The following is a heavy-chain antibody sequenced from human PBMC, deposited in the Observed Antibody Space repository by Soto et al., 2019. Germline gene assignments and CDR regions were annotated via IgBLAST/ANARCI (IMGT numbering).Heavy chain of an antibody. CDR1: VGSFSGYY. V-gene: IGHV4-34*01. J-gene: IGHJ6*02. CDR2: INDSGYS. Sequence: SETLSLTSAMYVGSFSGYYCSWVRQSQGKGLEWIGEINDSGYSKYNPSLKNRVTMAVDTAKNQFSVTLSSVTAADTAVYFCARGRKKRHFYNYGLDVWGQGTTVTVSS. CDR3: ARGRKKRHFYNYGLDV.